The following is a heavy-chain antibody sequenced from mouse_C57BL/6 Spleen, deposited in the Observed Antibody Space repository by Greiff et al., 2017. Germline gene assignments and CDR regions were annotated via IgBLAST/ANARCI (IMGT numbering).Heavy chain of an antibody. V-gene: IGHV1-52*01. J-gene: IGHJ3*01. Sequence: QVQLQQPGAELVRPGSSVKLSCKASGYTFTSYWMHWVKQRPIQGLEWIGNIDPSDSETHYNQKFKDKATLTVDKSSSTAYMQLSSLTSEDSAVYYCARMGGQAKGFAYWGQGTLVTVSA. CDR2: IDPSDSET. D-gene: IGHD3-2*02. CDR3: ARMGGQAKGFAY. CDR1: GYTFTSYW.